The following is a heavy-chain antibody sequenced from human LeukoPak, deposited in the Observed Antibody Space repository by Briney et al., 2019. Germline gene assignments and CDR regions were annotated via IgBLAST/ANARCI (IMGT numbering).Heavy chain of an antibody. D-gene: IGHD3-22*01. J-gene: IGHJ5*02. CDR1: GGSISSSNW. V-gene: IGHV4-4*02. Sequence: ASGTLSLTCAVSGGSISSSNWWSWVRQPPGKGLEWIGEIYHSGSTNCNPSLKSRVTISVDKSKNQFSLKLSSVTAADTAVYYCARGLVDSSGYYSPSNWFDPWGQGTLVTVSS. CDR3: ARGLVDSSGYYSPSNWFDP. CDR2: IYHSGST.